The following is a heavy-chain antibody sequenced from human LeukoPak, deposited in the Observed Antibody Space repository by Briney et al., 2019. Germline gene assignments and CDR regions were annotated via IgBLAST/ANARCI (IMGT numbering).Heavy chain of an antibody. D-gene: IGHD3-10*01. CDR3: ARGMGRRFDY. CDR2: IYTSGGT. CDR1: GGSISSGSYY. V-gene: IGHV4-61*02. Sequence: SQTLSLTCTVSGGSISSGSYYWSWIRQPAGKGLEWIGRIYTSGGTNYNPSLKSRVTISVDTSKNQFSLKLSSVTAADTAVYYCARGMGRRFDYWGQGTLVTVSS. J-gene: IGHJ4*02.